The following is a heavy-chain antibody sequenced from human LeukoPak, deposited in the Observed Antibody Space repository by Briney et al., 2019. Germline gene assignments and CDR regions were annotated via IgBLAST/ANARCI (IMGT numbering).Heavy chain of an antibody. CDR3: ARGGGLDV. Sequence: GGSLRLSCAASGYRFSPYWMSWVRQTPGKGLEWVASINHNGNVNYYVDSVKGRFTISRDNAKNSLYLQMSNLRAEDTAVYFCARGGGLDVWGQGATVTVSS. CDR2: INHNGNVN. D-gene: IGHD3-16*01. V-gene: IGHV3-7*03. J-gene: IGHJ6*02. CDR1: GYRFSPYW.